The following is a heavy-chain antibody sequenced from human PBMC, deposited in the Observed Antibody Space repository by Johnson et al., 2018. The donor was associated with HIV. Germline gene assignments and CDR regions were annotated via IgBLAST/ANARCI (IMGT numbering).Heavy chain of an antibody. J-gene: IGHJ3*02. Sequence: QVQLVESGGGVVQPGRSLKIYCAVSEFTFSDYAMHWVRLAPGKGLQWVGVISYDGNKKYYADSVRGRFPISRDISKITLYLQMHSLRPDDRALYYCARGRKDIGAADGLDNDAFDMWGQGTLVTISS. CDR1: EFTFSDYA. CDR2: ISYDGNKK. D-gene: IGHD6-13*01. CDR3: ARGRKDIGAADGLDNDAFDM. V-gene: IGHV3-30*04.